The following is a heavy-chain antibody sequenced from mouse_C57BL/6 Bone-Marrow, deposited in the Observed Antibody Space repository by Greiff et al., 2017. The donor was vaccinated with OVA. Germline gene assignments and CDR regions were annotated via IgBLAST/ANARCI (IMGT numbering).Heavy chain of an antibody. CDR2: ISYDGSN. CDR3: ASHSQAYFDY. D-gene: IGHD3-3*01. Sequence: EVQLQQSGPGLVKPSQSLSLTCSVTGYSITSGYYWNWIRQFPGNKLEWMGYISYDGSNNYNPSLKNRISITRDTSKNQFFLKLNSVTTEDTATYYCASHSQAYFDYWGQGTTLTVSS. V-gene: IGHV3-6*01. CDR1: GYSITSGYY. J-gene: IGHJ2*01.